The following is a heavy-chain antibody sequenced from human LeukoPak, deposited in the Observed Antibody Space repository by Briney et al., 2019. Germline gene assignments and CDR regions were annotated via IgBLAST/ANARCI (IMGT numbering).Heavy chain of an antibody. CDR3: ARGARIKLNRYCSSTSCYRPYFDY. CDR2: INHSGST. D-gene: IGHD2-2*02. V-gene: IGHV4-34*01. CDR1: GGSFSGYY. Sequence: PSETLSLTCAVYGGSFSGYYWSWIRQPPGKGLEWIGEINHSGSTNYNPSLKSRVTISVDTSKNQFSLKLSSVTAADTAVYYCARGARIKLNRYCSSTSCYRPYFDYWGQGTLVTVSS. J-gene: IGHJ4*02.